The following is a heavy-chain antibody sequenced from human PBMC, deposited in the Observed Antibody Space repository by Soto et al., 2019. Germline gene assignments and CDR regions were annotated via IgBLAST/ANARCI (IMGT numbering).Heavy chain of an antibody. D-gene: IGHD6-6*01. J-gene: IGHJ6*02. CDR1: GDSVSSNSAA. Sequence: SQTLSLTCAISGDSVSSNSAAWNWIRHSPSRVLEWLGRTYYRSKWYNDYAVSVKSRITINPDTSKNQFSLQLNSVTPEDTAVYYCARERAAARPFFALDVWGQGNTVTVSS. CDR2: TYYRSKWYN. V-gene: IGHV6-1*01. CDR3: ARERAAARPFFALDV.